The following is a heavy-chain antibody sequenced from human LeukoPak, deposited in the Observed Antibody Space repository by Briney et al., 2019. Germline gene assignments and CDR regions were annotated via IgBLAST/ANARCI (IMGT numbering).Heavy chain of an antibody. CDR1: GFTFSSYS. CDR2: ISSSSSYI. CDR3: ARGGGYCGGDCYGIDY. D-gene: IGHD2-21*01. J-gene: IGHJ4*02. Sequence: GGSLRLSCAASGFTFSSYSMNWVRQAPGKGLEWVSSISSSSSYIYYADSVKGRFTISRDNAKNSLYLQMNSLRAEDTAVYYCARGGGYCGGDCYGIDYWGQGALVTVSS. V-gene: IGHV3-21*01.